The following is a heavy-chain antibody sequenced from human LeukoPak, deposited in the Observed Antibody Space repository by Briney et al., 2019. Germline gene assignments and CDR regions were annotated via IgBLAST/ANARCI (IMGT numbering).Heavy chain of an antibody. CDR2: IIPIFGTA. J-gene: IGHJ4*02. Sequence: SVKVSCKASGYTFTSYAISWVRQAPGQGLEWMGGIIPIFGTANYAQKFQGRVTITADESTSTAYMELSSLRSEDTAVYYCARSHSSSWSYLFSYWGQGTLVTVSS. CDR3: ARSHSSSWSYLFSY. CDR1: GYTFTSYA. D-gene: IGHD6-13*01. V-gene: IGHV1-69*13.